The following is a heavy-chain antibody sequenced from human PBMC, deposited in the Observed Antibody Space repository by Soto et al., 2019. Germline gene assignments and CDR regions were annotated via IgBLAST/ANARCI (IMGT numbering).Heavy chain of an antibody. CDR2: ISAYNGNT. J-gene: IGHJ4*02. V-gene: IGHV1-18*01. CDR3: ARVDIVVVVAATQFDY. CDR1: GYTFSSNG. Sequence: QVQLVQSGAEVKKPGASVKVSCKASGYTFSSNGISRVRQAPGQGLEWMGWISAYNGNTNYAQKLQGRVTMTTDTSTSTAYMELRSLRSDDTAVYYCARVDIVVVVAATQFDYWGQATLVTVSS. D-gene: IGHD2-15*01.